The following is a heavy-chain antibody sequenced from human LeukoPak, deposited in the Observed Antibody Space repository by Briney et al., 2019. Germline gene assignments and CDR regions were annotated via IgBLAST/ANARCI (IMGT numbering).Heavy chain of an antibody. V-gene: IGHV3-64*01. Sequence: GGTLRLSCAASGFTFSSYGMHWVRHPPAAGLEYVSPSSSNGGSTYYANSAQDRFTTYRDNSKNTQYLPMGSPIAEAVALFYCARGGWHRIFGVVIPFDYWGQGTLVTVSS. J-gene: IGHJ4*02. D-gene: IGHD3-3*02. CDR2: SSSNGGST. CDR3: ARGGWHRIFGVVIPFDY. CDR1: GFTFSSYG.